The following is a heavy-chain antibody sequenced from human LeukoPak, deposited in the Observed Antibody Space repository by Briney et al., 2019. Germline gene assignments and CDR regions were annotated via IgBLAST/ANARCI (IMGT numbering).Heavy chain of an antibody. Sequence: GGSLRLSCGASGFSFNNYGMHWVRQAPGKGLEWLTFIRYDTSNEYYAVSAKGRFTISRDNSKNTLYLEMNSLRPEDTAVYYCARGGTVIKALDFWGQGILVAVSS. CDR2: IRYDTSNE. CDR1: GFSFNNYG. D-gene: IGHD2-21*01. J-gene: IGHJ4*02. V-gene: IGHV3-30*02. CDR3: ARGGTVIKALDF.